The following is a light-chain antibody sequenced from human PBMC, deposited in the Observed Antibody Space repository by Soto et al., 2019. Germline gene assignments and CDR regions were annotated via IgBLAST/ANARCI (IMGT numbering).Light chain of an antibody. V-gene: IGLV2-14*01. CDR3: SSYAGSSTVI. J-gene: IGLJ2*01. CDR2: EVS. Sequence: QSALTQPASVSGSPGQSITISCTGTSSDVGTYNYVSWYHQHPGKAPKLMIYEVSNRPPGVSNRFSGSKFGNTASLTISGLQAEDEADYYCSSYAGSSTVIFGGGTKLTVL. CDR1: SSDVGTYNY.